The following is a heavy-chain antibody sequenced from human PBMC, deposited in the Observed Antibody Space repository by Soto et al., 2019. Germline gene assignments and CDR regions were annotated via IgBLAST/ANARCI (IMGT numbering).Heavy chain of an antibody. CDR3: ANNSFSGSKRILDS. CDR1: GFRDGFPFSDYD. D-gene: IGHD1-26*01. CDR2: ISFDGSTK. V-gene: IGHV3-30*18. Sequence: VGSLRLSCAASGFRDGFPFSDYDMHWVRQAPGKGLEWVALISFDGSTKNYVDSVEGRFTISRDNSRDTLFLQMDSLRPEDTAVYYCANNSFSGSKRILDSWGQGTLVTVSS. J-gene: IGHJ4*02.